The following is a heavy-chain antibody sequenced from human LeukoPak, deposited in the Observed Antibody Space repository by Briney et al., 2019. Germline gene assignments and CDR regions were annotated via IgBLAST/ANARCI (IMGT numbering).Heavy chain of an antibody. CDR3: ARDRRQWLVIDY. CDR1: GFTFTSYS. V-gene: IGHV3-74*01. CDR2: INSDGSST. Sequence: GGSLRLSCAASGFTFTSYSMSWVRQAPGKGLVWVSRINSDGSSTSYADSVKGRFTISRDNAKNTLYLQMNSLRAEDTAVYYCARDRRQWLVIDYWGQGTLVTVSS. D-gene: IGHD6-19*01. J-gene: IGHJ4*02.